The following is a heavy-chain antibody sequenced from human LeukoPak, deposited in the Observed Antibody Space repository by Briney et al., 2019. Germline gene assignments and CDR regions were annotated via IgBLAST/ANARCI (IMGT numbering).Heavy chain of an antibody. CDR2: ISGSGGRT. Sequence: GGSLRLSCAVSGITLSNYGMSWVRQAPGKGLEWVAGISGSGGRTNYADSVKGRFTISRDNPKDTLYLQMNNLRAEDTAVYFCAKRAVVIRVILVGFHKEANYFDSWGQGVLVTVSS. D-gene: IGHD3-22*01. V-gene: IGHV3-23*01. CDR3: AKRAVVIRVILVGFHKEANYFDS. CDR1: GITLSNYG. J-gene: IGHJ4*02.